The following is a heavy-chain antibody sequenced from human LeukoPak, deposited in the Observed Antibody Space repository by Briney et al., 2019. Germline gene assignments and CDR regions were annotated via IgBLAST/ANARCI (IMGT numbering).Heavy chain of an antibody. CDR1: GYSISSGYY. D-gene: IGHD3-10*01. CDR2: IYHSGST. J-gene: IGHJ4*02. Sequence: SETLSLTCTVSGYSISSGYYWGWIRQPPGKGLEWIGSIYHSGSTYYNPSLKSRVTISVDTSKNQFSLKLSSVTAADTAVYYCAREIDGSGTFDYWGQGTLVTVSS. V-gene: IGHV4-38-2*02. CDR3: AREIDGSGTFDY.